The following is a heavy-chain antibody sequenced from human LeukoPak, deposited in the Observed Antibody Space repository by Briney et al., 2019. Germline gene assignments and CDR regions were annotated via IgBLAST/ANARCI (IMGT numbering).Heavy chain of an antibody. CDR2: IYTSGST. Sequence: SETLSLTCTVSGGSISSYYWSWIRQPAGKGLEWNGRIYTSGSTNYNPSLKSRVTMSVDTSKNQFSLKLSSVTAADTAVYYCAPGLRYDSSGYPPHYYYGMDVWGQGTTVTVSS. V-gene: IGHV4-4*07. D-gene: IGHD3-22*01. CDR1: GGSISSYY. J-gene: IGHJ6*02. CDR3: APGLRYDSSGYPPHYYYGMDV.